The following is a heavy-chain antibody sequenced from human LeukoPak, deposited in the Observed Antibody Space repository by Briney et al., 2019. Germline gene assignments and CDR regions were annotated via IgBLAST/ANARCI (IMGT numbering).Heavy chain of an antibody. D-gene: IGHD1-26*01. CDR2: IYHSGST. J-gene: IGHJ4*02. Sequence: PSETLSLTCTVSGGSISSSFYYWGWIRQPPGTGLEWIGSIYHSGSTYYNPSLKSRVTISVDTSKNQFSLKLSSVTAADTAVYYCARGGIVGAHFDYWGQGTLVTVSS. CDR3: ARGGIVGAHFDY. V-gene: IGHV4-39*07. CDR1: GGSISSSFYY.